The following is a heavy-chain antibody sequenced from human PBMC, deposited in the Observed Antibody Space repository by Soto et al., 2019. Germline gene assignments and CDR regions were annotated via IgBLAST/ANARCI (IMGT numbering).Heavy chain of an antibody. J-gene: IGHJ6*02. CDR1: GYTFTSYD. V-gene: IGHV1-8*01. CDR3: ARDYFSGGSCTFYYYYGMDV. D-gene: IGHD2-15*01. CDR2: MNPNSGNT. Sequence: ASVKVSCKASGYTFTSYDINWVRQATGQGLEWMGWMNPNSGNTGYAQKFQGRVTMTRNTSTSTAYMELTSLRSEDTAVYYCARDYFSGGSCTFYYYYGMDVWGQGTTVTVSS.